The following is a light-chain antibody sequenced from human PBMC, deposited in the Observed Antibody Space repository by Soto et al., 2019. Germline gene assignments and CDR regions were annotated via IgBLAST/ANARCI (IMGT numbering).Light chain of an antibody. CDR2: AAS. CDR1: QRISNY. CDR3: QQSYTVPYT. V-gene: IGKV1-39*01. Sequence: DIQMTQSPSSLSASVGDRVTITCRASQRISNYLNWYQQKPGKAPKLLISAASNLQSGVPLRFSGSGSETDFTLTISSLQPEDSATYYCQQSYTVPYTFGQGTKLEIK. J-gene: IGKJ2*01.